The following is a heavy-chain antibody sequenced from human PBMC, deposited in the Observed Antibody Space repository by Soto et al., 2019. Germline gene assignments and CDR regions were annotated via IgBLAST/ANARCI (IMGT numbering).Heavy chain of an antibody. J-gene: IGHJ6*02. CDR3: ARWTGDYTPYYYYGMDV. CDR1: GGSISSGGYY. Sequence: QVQLQESGPGLVKPSQTLSLTCTVSGGSISSGGYYWSWIRQHPGKGLEWIGYIYYSGSTYYNPSLKSRVTISVDTSKNQFSLKLSSVTAADTAVYYCARWTGDYTPYYYYGMDVWGQGTTVTVSS. CDR2: IYYSGST. V-gene: IGHV4-31*03. D-gene: IGHD4-17*01.